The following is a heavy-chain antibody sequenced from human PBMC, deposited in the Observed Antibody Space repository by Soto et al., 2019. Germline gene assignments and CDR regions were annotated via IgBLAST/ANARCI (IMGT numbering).Heavy chain of an antibody. CDR2: IYYSGST. CDR3: ARSPTTRWFDP. J-gene: IGHJ5*02. D-gene: IGHD4-17*01. CDR1: GGSISSYY. Sequence: SETLSLTCTVSGGSISSYYWSWIRQPPGKGLEWIGYIYYSGSTNYNPSLKSRVTISVDTSKNQFSLKLSSVTAADTAVYYCARSPTTRWFDPWGQGTLVTVSS. V-gene: IGHV4-59*01.